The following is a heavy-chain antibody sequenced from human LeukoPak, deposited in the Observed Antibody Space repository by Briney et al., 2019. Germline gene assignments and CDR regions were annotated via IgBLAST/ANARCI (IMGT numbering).Heavy chain of an antibody. CDR1: GGSISSGSYY. D-gene: IGHD3-3*01. V-gene: IGHV4-61*02. CDR3: AREETYYDFWSGYPGDYYYYMDV. Sequence: PSETLSLTCTVSGGSISSGSYYWSWIRQPAGKGLEWIGRIYTSGSTNYNPSLKSRVTISVDTSKSQFSLKLSSVTAADTAVYYCAREETYYDFWSGYPGDYYYYMDVWGKGTTVTVSS. J-gene: IGHJ6*03. CDR2: IYTSGST.